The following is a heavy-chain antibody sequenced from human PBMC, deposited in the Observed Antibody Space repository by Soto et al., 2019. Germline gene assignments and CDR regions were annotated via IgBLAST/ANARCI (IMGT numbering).Heavy chain of an antibody. CDR1: GGSISSYY. D-gene: IGHD6-13*01. J-gene: IGHJ4*02. CDR2: IYYSGST. Sequence: PSETLSLTCTVSGGSISSYYWSWIRQPPGKGLEWIGYIYYSGSTNYNSSLKSRVTISVDTSKNQFSLKLSSVTAADTAVYYCARLPGIAAAGYPFYFDYWGQGTLVTVSS. CDR3: ARLPGIAAAGYPFYFDY. V-gene: IGHV4-59*12.